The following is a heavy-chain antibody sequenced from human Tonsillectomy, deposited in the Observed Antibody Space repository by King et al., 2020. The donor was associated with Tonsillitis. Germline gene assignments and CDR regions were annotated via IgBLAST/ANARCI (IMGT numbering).Heavy chain of an antibody. CDR1: GFTFSSYG. CDR2: ISYDGSNK. J-gene: IGHJ3*02. Sequence: KLVQSGGGVVQPGRSLRLSCAASGFTFSSYGMHWVRQAPGKGLEWVAVISYDGSNKYYADSVKGRFTISRDNSKNTLYLQMNSLRAEDTAVYYCAKTYDSSPDDAFDIWGQGTMVTVSS. CDR3: AKTYDSSPDDAFDI. D-gene: IGHD3-22*01. V-gene: IGHV3-30*18.